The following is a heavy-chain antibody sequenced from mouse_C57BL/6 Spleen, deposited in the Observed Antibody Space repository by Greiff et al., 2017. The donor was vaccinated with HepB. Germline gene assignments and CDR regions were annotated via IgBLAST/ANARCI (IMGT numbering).Heavy chain of an antibody. CDR2: IDPENGDT. J-gene: IGHJ3*01. CDR3: TTSYYYGSSPAFAY. CDR1: GFNIKDDY. D-gene: IGHD1-1*01. V-gene: IGHV14-4*01. Sequence: EVQLQQSGAELVRPGASVKLSCTASGFNIKDDYMHWVKQRPEQGLEWIGWIDPENGDTEYASKFQGKATITADTSSNTAYLQLSSLTSVDTAVYYCTTSYYYGSSPAFAYWGQGTLVTVSA.